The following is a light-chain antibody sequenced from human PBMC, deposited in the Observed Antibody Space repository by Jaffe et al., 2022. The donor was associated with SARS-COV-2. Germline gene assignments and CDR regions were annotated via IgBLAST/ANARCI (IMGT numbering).Light chain of an antibody. V-gene: IGKV1-5*03. CDR1: QSISNW. CDR2: KAS. CDR3: QHYDSYPYT. Sequence: DIQMTQSPSTLSASVGDRVTITCRASQSISNWLAWYQHKPGKAPNLLIYKASNLESGVPSRFSGSGSGTEFTLTISTLQPDDFATYYCQHYDSYPYTFGQGTKLEIK. J-gene: IGKJ2*01.